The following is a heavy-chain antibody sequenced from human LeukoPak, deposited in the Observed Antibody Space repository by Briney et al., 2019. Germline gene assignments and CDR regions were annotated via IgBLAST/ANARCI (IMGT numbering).Heavy chain of an antibody. Sequence: WETLSLTCTVSGGSISSYYWSWVRQPPGKGLEWIGYIYDSGSTKYNPSLKSRVTISVDTSKNQFSLKLSSVTAADTAVYYCARDRGETYCSGGSCYRLGYGMDVWGKGTTVTVSS. CDR1: GGSISSYY. D-gene: IGHD2-15*01. CDR2: IYDSGST. J-gene: IGHJ6*04. V-gene: IGHV4-59*01. CDR3: ARDRGETYCSGGSCYRLGYGMDV.